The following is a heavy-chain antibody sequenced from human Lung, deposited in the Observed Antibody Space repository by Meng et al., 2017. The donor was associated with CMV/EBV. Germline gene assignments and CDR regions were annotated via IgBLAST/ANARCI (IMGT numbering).Heavy chain of an antibody. CDR2: MSYDGSNK. CDR1: GFTFSNYA. V-gene: IGHV3-30-3*01. J-gene: IGHJ4*02. CDR3: ARARSYDSSVYHDY. D-gene: IGHD3-22*01. Sequence: SCAASGFTFSNYAMHWVRQAPGKGLEWVAVMSYDGSNKYYADSVKGRFTISRDNSKNTLYLQMHSLRAEDTAMYYCARARSYDSSVYHDYWGQGXLVTVSS.